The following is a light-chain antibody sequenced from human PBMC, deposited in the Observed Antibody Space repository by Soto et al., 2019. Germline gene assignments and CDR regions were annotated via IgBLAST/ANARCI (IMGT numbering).Light chain of an antibody. V-gene: IGLV2-23*01. CDR3: CSFARSSSFYV. Sequence: QSVLTQPASVSGSPLQSITISCSGTSSDVGSSNFVSWYQQHPGKAPKLIIFEGDRRPSGVSGRFSGSKSGNTASLTISGLQAEDEADYYCCSFARSSSFYVFGTGTKVTVL. CDR2: EGD. J-gene: IGLJ1*01. CDR1: SSDVGSSNF.